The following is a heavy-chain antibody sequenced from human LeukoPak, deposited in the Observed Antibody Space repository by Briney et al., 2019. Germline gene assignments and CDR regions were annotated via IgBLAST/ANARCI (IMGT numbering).Heavy chain of an antibody. CDR1: GFTFNMYW. J-gene: IGHJ4*02. V-gene: IGHV3-7*03. Sequence: QAGGTLRLSCAASGFTFNMYWMRWVRQAPGKGVEWVANINQDGSEKYYVDSVKGRFTISRDNANNSLFLQMDSLRADDTAVYYCAEYGGHSLTGYFAYWGQGTLVTVSS. D-gene: IGHD3-9*01. CDR2: INQDGSEK. CDR3: AEYGGHSLTGYFAY.